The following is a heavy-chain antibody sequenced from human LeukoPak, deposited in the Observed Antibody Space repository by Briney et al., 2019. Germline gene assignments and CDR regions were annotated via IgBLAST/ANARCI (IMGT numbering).Heavy chain of an antibody. CDR3: ARDTPISGYDSPLFDY. V-gene: IGHV1-46*01. CDR2: INPSGGST. D-gene: IGHD5-12*01. CDR1: GYTLTSYY. J-gene: IGHJ4*02. Sequence: GASVKVSCKASGYTLTSYYMHWVRQAPGQGLEWMGIINPSGGSTSYAQKFQGRVTMTRDTSTSTVYMELSSLRSEDTAVYYCARDTPISGYDSPLFDYWGQGTLVTVSS.